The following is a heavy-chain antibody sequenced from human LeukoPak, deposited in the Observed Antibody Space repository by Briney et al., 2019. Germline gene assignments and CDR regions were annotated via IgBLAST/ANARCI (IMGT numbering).Heavy chain of an antibody. CDR1: GYTLTELS. CDR2: FDPEDGET. CDR3: ATVGDYYGSGSSFDY. J-gene: IGHJ4*02. Sequence: ASVKVSCKVSGYTLTELSMHWVRQAPGKGLEWMGGFDPEDGETIYAQKFQGRVTMTEDTPTDTAYMELSSLRSEDTAVYYCATVGDYYGSGSSFDYWGQGTLVTVSS. D-gene: IGHD3-10*01. V-gene: IGHV1-24*01.